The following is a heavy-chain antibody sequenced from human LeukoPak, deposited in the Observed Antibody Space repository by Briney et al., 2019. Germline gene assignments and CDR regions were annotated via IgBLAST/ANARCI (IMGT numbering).Heavy chain of an antibody. CDR2: ISGSGGNT. CDR1: GFTFSSYA. J-gene: IGHJ4*02. D-gene: IGHD3-22*01. Sequence: GGSLRLSCAASGFTFSSYAMSWVRQAPGKGLEWVSAISGSGGNTYYADSVKGRFTISRDNSKNTLYLQMNSLRAEDTAVYYCAKSSYYDSSGYYREYCFDYWGQGTLVTVSS. V-gene: IGHV3-23*01. CDR3: AKSSYYDSSGYYREYCFDY.